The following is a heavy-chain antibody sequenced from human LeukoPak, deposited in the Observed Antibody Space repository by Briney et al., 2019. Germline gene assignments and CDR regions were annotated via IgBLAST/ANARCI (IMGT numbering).Heavy chain of an antibody. J-gene: IGHJ4*02. CDR3: ARDEAAGIVATSFDY. V-gene: IGHV3-21*01. CDR2: ISSSSSYI. D-gene: IGHD5-12*01. Sequence: PGRSLRLSCAASGFTFSSYSMNWVRQAPGKGLEWVSSISSSSSYIYYADSVKGRFTISRDNAKNSLYLQMNSLRAEDTAVYYCARDEAAGIVATSFDYWGQGTLVTVSS. CDR1: GFTFSSYS.